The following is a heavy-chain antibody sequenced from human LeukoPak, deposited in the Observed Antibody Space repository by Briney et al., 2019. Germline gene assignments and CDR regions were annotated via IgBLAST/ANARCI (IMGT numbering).Heavy chain of an antibody. J-gene: IGHJ4*02. CDR2: IYSGGST. CDR3: ARRRNYYVSSGYLMAAYYFDY. D-gene: IGHD3-22*01. V-gene: IGHV3-53*01. Sequence: PGGSLRLSCAASGFTVSSKYMSWVRQAPGKGLEWVSVIYSGGSTYYADSVKGRFTISRDNSKNSLYLQMNSLRAEDTAVYYCARRRNYYVSSGYLMAAYYFDYWGQGTLVTVSS. CDR1: GFTVSSKY.